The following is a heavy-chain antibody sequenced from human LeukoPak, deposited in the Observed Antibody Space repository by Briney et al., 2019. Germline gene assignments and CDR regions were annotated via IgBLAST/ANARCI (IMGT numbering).Heavy chain of an antibody. V-gene: IGHV3-23*01. Sequence: PGGSLRLSCAASGFTFSSYAMSWVRQAPGKGLEWVSAIGGSGGSTYYADSVKGRYTISRDNSKNTLYLQMNSLRAEDTAVYYCAKDRGRTWIQLWLLGSDYWGQGTLVTVSS. J-gene: IGHJ4*02. CDR3: AKDRGRTWIQLWLLGSDY. CDR1: GFTFSSYA. CDR2: IGGSGGST. D-gene: IGHD5-18*01.